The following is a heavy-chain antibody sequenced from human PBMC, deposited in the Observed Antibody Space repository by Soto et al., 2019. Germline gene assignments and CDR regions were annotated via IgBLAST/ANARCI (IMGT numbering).Heavy chain of an antibody. CDR2: IIPILGIA. CDR3: ARLTGIAHTRGMDV. D-gene: IGHD6-13*01. CDR1: GGTFSSYT. J-gene: IGHJ6*02. Sequence: QVQLVQSGAEVKKPGSSVKVSCKASGGTFSSYTISWVRQAPGQGLEWMGRIIPILGIANYAQKFQGRVTITADKATSTANMELSSRRSEDTAVYYCARLTGIAHTRGMDVWGQGTTVTVSS. V-gene: IGHV1-69*02.